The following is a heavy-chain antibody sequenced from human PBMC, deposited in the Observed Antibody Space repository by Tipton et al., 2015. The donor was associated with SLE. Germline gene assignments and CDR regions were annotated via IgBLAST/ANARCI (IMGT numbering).Heavy chain of an antibody. J-gene: IGHJ4*02. CDR1: GDSITSSDW. CDR3: ARGGAVLKV. Sequence: TLSLTCVVSGDSITSSDWWSWVRQPPGKGLEWIGEIYHGGRTNYNPSLNSRVTIFVDKSNNQFSLRLASVTAADTAVYYCARGGAVLKVCGQGILVTVSS. CDR2: IYHGGRT. V-gene: IGHV4-4*02. D-gene: IGHD3-10*01.